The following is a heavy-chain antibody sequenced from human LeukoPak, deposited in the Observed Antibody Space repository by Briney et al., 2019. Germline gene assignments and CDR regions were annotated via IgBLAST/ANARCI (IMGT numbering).Heavy chain of an antibody. CDR1: GFTFSSYW. J-gene: IGHJ6*02. V-gene: IGHV3-7*01. CDR3: ARVNYYYYYGKDV. CDR2: IKQDGSEK. Sequence: GGSLRLSCAASGFTFSSYWMSWVRQAPGKGLEWVANIKQDGSEKYYVDSVKGRFTISRDNAKNSLYLQMNSLRAEDTAVYYCARVNYYYYYGKDVWGQGTTVTVSS.